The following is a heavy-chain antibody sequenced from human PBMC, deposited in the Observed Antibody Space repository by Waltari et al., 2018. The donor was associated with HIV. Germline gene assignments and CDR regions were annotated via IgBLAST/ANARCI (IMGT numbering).Heavy chain of an antibody. CDR1: GFTFSSYS. CDR2: IRGSGYT. J-gene: IGHJ4*02. Sequence: EVQLLEFGGGLVQPGGSLRLSCTASGFTFSSYSMSWVRQAPGKGLDWVSMIRGSGYTFYADSVKGRFTISRDNTENTLYLQMNSLRAEDTAVYYCAKVPTYLNLLTGYSLDYWGQGTLVTVSS. V-gene: IGHV3-23*01. D-gene: IGHD3-9*01. CDR3: AKVPTYLNLLTGYSLDY.